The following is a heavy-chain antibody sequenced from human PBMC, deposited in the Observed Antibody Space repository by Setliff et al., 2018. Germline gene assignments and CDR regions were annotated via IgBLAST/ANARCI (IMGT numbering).Heavy chain of an antibody. J-gene: IGHJ5*02. CDR2: IIPIYGST. V-gene: IGHV1-69*13. Sequence: SVKVSCKASGGSFSNYAIVWVRQAPGQGPEWMGGIIPIYGSTNNAEKFQGRVTFSADESMSTVYMELSSLTSADTALYYCARDALYDSNDRNSYYGNWLDPWGQGTLVTVSS. D-gene: IGHD3-22*01. CDR1: GGSFSNYA. CDR3: ARDALYDSNDRNSYYGNWLDP.